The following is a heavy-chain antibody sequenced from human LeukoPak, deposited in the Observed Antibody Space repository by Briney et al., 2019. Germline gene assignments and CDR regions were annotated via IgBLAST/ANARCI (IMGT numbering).Heavy chain of an antibody. D-gene: IGHD2-21*01. CDR1: GFTFSEYS. V-gene: IGHV3-48*01. Sequence: GGSLRLSCAASGFTFSEYSMNWVRQAPGRGLEWISYINNDRSSIADSVKGRFTISRDTAENSLFLQMNSLRAEDTAVYYCARDTDWSFDYWGQGILVTVSS. CDR3: ARDTDWSFDY. CDR2: INNDRSS. J-gene: IGHJ4*02.